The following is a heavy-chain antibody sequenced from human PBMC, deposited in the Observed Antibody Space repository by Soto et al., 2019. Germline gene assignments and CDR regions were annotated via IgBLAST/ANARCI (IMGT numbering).Heavy chain of an antibody. J-gene: IGHJ1*01. CDR1: VGSISSGGYS. Sequence: SETLSLTCAVSVGSISSGGYSWSWIRQPPGKGLEWIGYIYHSGSTYYNPSLKSRVTISVDRSKNQFSLKLSSVTAADTAVYYCARGKDYGDFAEYFQHWGQGTLVTVSS. CDR3: ARGKDYGDFAEYFQH. CDR2: IYHSGST. D-gene: IGHD4-17*01. V-gene: IGHV4-30-2*01.